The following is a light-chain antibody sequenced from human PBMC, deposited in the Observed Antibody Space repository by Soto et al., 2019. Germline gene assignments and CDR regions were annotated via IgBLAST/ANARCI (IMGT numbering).Light chain of an antibody. J-gene: IGKJ3*01. CDR1: QSISSSY. Sequence: EIVLTQSPGTLSLSPGERATLPCRASQSISSSYLAWYQQKPGQAPRLLIYGESTRAPGIPDRFSGSGSGTDFTLTISRLEPEDFVVYYCQQYGSSPGLFTFGPGTKVDIK. V-gene: IGKV3-20*01. CDR2: GES. CDR3: QQYGSSPGLFT.